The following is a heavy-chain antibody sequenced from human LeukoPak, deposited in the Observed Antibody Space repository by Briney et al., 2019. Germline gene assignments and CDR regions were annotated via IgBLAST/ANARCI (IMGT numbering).Heavy chain of an antibody. V-gene: IGHV1-18*01. J-gene: IGHJ3*02. CDR1: GYTFTSFG. CDR2: ISPYIGDT. Sequence: GASVKVSCKASGYTFTSFGITWVRQAPGHGLEWMGWISPYIGDTNYAQEFQDRITMTTDTSTSTAYMELTSLRSDDTAVYYCARLIVAGVLRDAFGIWGQGTVVTVSS. CDR3: ARLIVAGVLRDAFGI. D-gene: IGHD6-19*01.